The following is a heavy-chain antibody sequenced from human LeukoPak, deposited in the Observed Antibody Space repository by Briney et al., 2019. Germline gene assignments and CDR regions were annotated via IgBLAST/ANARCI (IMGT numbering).Heavy chain of an antibody. CDR1: GYTFTSYG. D-gene: IGHD3-22*01. V-gene: IGHV1-18*01. CDR2: ICAYNGNT. CDR3: ARDQSVVITYYFDY. J-gene: IGHJ4*02. Sequence: GASVKVSCKASGYTFTSYGISWVRQAPGQGLEWMGWICAYNGNTNYAQKLQGRVTMTTDTSTSTAYMELRSLRSDDTAVYYCARDQSVVITYYFDYWGQGTLVTVSS.